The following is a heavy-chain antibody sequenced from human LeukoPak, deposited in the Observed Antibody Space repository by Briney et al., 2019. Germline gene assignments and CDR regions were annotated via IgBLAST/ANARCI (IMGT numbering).Heavy chain of an antibody. CDR2: ISSSGSYI. V-gene: IGHV3-21*01. Sequence: PGGSLRLSCAASGFTFSSYSMNWVRQAPGKGLEWVSSISSSGSYIYYADSVKGRFTISRDNAKNSLYLQMNSLRAEDTAVYYCASDTLVVAANFDYWGQGTLVTVSS. CDR3: ASDTLVVAANFDY. J-gene: IGHJ4*02. D-gene: IGHD2-15*01. CDR1: GFTFSSYS.